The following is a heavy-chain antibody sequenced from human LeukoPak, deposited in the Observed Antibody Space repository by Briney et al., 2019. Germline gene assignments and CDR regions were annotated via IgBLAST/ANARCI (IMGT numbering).Heavy chain of an antibody. CDR2: ISAYNGNT. CDR3: ASNIMVRDAFDI. D-gene: IGHD3-10*01. CDR1: GYTFTSYG. J-gene: IGHJ3*02. Sequence: ASVKVSYKASGYTFTSYGISWVRQAHGQGLEWMGWISAYNGNTNYAQKLQGRVTMTTDTSTSTAYMELRSLRSDDTAVYYCASNIMVRDAFDIWGQGTMVTVSS. V-gene: IGHV1-18*01.